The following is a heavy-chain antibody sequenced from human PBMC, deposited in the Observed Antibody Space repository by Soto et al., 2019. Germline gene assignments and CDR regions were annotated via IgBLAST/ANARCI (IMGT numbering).Heavy chain of an antibody. V-gene: IGHV1-46*01. Sequence: QVQLVQSGAEVKKPGASVKVSCKASGYTFTSYYMHWVRQAPGQGLEWMGIINPSGGSTRYAQKFQGRVTMTRDTSTSTVYMELSSLRSEDTAVYYCARGGVGAAYYYGMDVWGQGTTVTVSS. CDR3: ARGGVGAAYYYGMDV. CDR2: INPSGGST. D-gene: IGHD1-26*01. J-gene: IGHJ6*02. CDR1: GYTFTSYY.